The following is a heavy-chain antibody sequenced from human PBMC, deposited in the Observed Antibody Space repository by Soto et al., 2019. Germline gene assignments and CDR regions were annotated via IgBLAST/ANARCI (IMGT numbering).Heavy chain of an antibody. V-gene: IGHV1-69*06. CDR2: IIPISETT. D-gene: IGHD3-22*01. CDR1: GGTFSSLD. Sequence: QVQLVQSGAEVKKPGSSVKVSCKASGGTFSSLDINWVRQAPGQGLEWMGGIIPISETTNYAQIFQGRVSIVADKSTSTADMELSRLRSEDTAVYYCARALLSQSYDSGGYDSYFHAMDVWGQGTPVTVSS. J-gene: IGHJ6*02. CDR3: ARALLSQSYDSGGYDSYFHAMDV.